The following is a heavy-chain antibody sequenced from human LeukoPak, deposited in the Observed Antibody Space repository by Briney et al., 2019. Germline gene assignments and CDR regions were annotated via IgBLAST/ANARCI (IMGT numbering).Heavy chain of an antibody. J-gene: IGHJ6*02. D-gene: IGHD6-13*01. CDR1: GFTFSSYS. CDR2: ISSSSSYI. V-gene: IGHV3-21*01. CDR3: SLAAAGYYYYGMDV. Sequence: GGSLRLSCAASGFTFSSYSMNWVRQAPGKGLEWVSSISSSSSYIYYADSVKGRFTISRDNAKNSLYLQMNSLRAEDTAVYYCSLAAAGYYYYGMDVWGQGTTVTVSS.